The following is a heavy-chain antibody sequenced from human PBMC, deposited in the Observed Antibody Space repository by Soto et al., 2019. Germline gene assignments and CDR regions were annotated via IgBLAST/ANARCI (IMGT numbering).Heavy chain of an antibody. CDR1: GGTFSSYA. V-gene: IGHV1-69*13. Sequence: SVKVSCDASGGTFSSYAISWVRQAPGQGLEWMGGIIPIFGTANYAQKFQGRVTITADESTSTAYMELSSLRSEDTAVYYCARDLNYYDFSGYYHWGHGPLVPVSP. CDR3: ARDLNYYDFSGYYH. CDR2: IIPIFGTA. D-gene: IGHD3-22*01. J-gene: IGHJ5*02.